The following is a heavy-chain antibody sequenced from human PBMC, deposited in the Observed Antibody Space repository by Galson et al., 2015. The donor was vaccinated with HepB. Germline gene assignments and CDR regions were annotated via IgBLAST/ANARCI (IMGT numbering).Heavy chain of an antibody. D-gene: IGHD3-3*01. Sequence: SLRLSCAASGFTFSSYAMHWVRQAPGKGLEWVAVISYDGSNKYYADSVKGRFTISRDNSKNTLYLQMNSLRAEDTAVYYCAGAPTGVVYGMDVWGQGTTVTVSS. CDR3: AGAPTGVVYGMDV. CDR1: GFTFSSYA. J-gene: IGHJ6*02. CDR2: ISYDGSNK. V-gene: IGHV3-30*04.